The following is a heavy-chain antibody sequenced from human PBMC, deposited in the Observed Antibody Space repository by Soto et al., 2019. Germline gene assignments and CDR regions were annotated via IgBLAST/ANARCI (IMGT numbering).Heavy chain of an antibody. CDR3: ARLGVSGRYCSGGSCYDYYGMDV. V-gene: IGHV1-8*01. CDR2: MNPNSGNT. CDR1: GYTFTSYD. Sequence: ASVKVSCKASGYTFTSYDINWVRQATGQGLEWMGWMNPNSGNTGYAQKFQGRVTMSRNTSISTAYMELSSLRSEDTAVYYCARLGVSGRYCSGGSCYDYYGMDVWGQGTTVTVSS. D-gene: IGHD2-15*01. J-gene: IGHJ6*02.